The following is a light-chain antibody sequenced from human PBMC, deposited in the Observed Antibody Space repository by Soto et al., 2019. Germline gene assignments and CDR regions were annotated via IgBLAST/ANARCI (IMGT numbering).Light chain of an antibody. CDR2: DAS. J-gene: IGKJ4*01. V-gene: IGKV1-5*01. CDR3: QQYNSYPLT. Sequence: DIQMTQSPSTLSASVGDRVTITCRANQSISNWLAWYQQRPGKAPNLLISDASSLQSGVPSRFSGSGYGREFTLSISNLQPDDLATYYCQQYNSYPLTFGGGTKVEIK. CDR1: QSISNW.